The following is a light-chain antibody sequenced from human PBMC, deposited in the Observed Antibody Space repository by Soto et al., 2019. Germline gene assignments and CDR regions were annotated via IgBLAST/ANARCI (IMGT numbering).Light chain of an antibody. Sequence: DIQMTQSPSSLSASVGDRVTITCRASQSISGHLNWYRQKSGAAPELLIYDASTLQSGVPSRFRGGASGTDFTLTISSLQLDDFATYYCQQSYNTPLTFGQGTKVDIK. V-gene: IGKV1-39*01. CDR2: DAS. J-gene: IGKJ1*01. CDR3: QQSYNTPLT. CDR1: QSISGH.